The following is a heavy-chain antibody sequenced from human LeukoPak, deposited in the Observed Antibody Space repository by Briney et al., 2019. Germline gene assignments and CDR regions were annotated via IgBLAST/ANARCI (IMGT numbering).Heavy chain of an antibody. D-gene: IGHD3-10*01. V-gene: IGHV3-7*01. Sequence: PSETLSLTCAVSGGSISSSNWWSWVRQAPGKGLEWVANINQDGSVKYYVDFVKGRFTISRDNAKNSLYLQMNSLRAEDTAVYYCARDLLWGRGTLVTVSS. J-gene: IGHJ4*02. CDR3: ARDLL. CDR1: GGSISSSNW. CDR2: INQDGSVK.